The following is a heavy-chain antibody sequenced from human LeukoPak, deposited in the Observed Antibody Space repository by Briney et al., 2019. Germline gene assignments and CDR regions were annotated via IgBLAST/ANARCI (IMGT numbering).Heavy chain of an antibody. CDR2: INPNSGGT. J-gene: IGHJ5*02. V-gene: IGHV1-2*02. CDR3: ARDRDIAAAGLGWFDP. Sequence: ASVKVSCKASGYTFTGYYMHWVRQAPGQGLEWMGWINPNSGGTNYAQKFQGRVTMTRDTSISTAYMELSRLRSDDTAVHYCARDRDIAAAGLGWFDPWGQGTLVTVSS. D-gene: IGHD6-13*01. CDR1: GYTFTGYY.